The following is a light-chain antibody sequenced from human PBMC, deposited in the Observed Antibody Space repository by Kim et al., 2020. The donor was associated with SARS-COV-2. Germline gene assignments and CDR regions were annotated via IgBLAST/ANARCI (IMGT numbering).Light chain of an antibody. V-gene: IGKV1-5*01. CDR3: QQYSTYSYS. J-gene: IGKJ2*03. CDR2: DAT. Sequence: SASIGDRVSITCRASQSVDRWLAWYQQRPGKAPKLLIYDATDLKSGVPSRFSGRGSGTEFTLTITILQPDDFGTYYCQQYSTYSYSLGQGTKLEI. CDR1: QSVDRW.